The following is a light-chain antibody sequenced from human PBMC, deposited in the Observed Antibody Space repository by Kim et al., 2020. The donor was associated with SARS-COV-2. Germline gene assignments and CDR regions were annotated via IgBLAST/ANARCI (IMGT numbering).Light chain of an antibody. CDR3: QHYGGSPYT. CDR1: QRFSTTY. J-gene: IGKJ2*01. CDR2: AAS. V-gene: IGKV3-20*01. Sequence: SPGTRATRPSTARQRFSTTYSASYQQTRPQTPRLLIFAASSSAPTIPHSFRGSGAAADFTLTNSSLGPEDFAVYYCQHYGGSPYTFGQGTKLDI.